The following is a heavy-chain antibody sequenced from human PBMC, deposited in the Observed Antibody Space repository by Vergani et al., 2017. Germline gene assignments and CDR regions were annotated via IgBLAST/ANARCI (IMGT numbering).Heavy chain of an antibody. Sequence: EVQLVESGGGLVKPGGSLRLSCAASGFTFSSYAMSWVRQAPGKGLEWVSAISGSGGSTYYADSVKGRFTISRDNSKNTLYLQMNSLRAEDTAVYYCAKDRSAVAAPQGPSDYWGQGTLVTVSS. CDR3: AKDRSAVAAPQGPSDY. V-gene: IGHV3-23*04. J-gene: IGHJ4*02. CDR1: GFTFSSYA. D-gene: IGHD6-19*01. CDR2: ISGSGGST.